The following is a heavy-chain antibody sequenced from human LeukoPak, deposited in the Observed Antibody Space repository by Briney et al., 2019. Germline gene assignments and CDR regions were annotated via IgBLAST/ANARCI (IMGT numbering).Heavy chain of an antibody. J-gene: IGHJ4*02. D-gene: IGHD6-13*01. CDR1: RFTFSDYS. Sequence: GGSLRLSCAASRFTFSDYSMNWVRQAPGKGLEWVSSISSSGSTMYYADSVKGRFTISRDNAKNSLYLQMSGLRVEDTAMYYCARRGYSSIFRDYWGQGTLVTVSS. CDR3: ARRGYSSIFRDY. V-gene: IGHV3-48*01. CDR2: ISSSGSTM.